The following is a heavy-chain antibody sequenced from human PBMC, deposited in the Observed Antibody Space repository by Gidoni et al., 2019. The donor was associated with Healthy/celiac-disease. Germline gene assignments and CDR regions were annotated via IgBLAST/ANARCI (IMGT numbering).Heavy chain of an antibody. D-gene: IGHD3-22*01. V-gene: IGHV3-21*01. CDR1: GFAFRSFS. J-gene: IGHJ3*02. Sequence: EVQLVESGGGLVKPGGSLRPSGAAPGFAFRSFSMNWVRHAPGKGLEWVASISSRSSYIYYADSVKGRFTISRDNAKNSLYLQMNSLRAEDTAVYYCARGPHYYDSSGYPMGAFDIWGQGTMVTVSS. CDR2: ISSRSSYI. CDR3: ARGPHYYDSSGYPMGAFDI.